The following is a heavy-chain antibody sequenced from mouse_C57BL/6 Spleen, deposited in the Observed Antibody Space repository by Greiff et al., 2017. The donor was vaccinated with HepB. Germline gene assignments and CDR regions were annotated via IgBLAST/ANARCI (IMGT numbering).Heavy chain of an antibody. CDR1: GYAFTNYL. Sequence: QVQLQQSGAELVRPGTSVKVSCKASGYAFTNYLIEWVKQRPGQGLEWIGVINPGSGGTNYNEKFKGKATLTADKSSSTAYMQLSSLTSEDSAVYYCAGNYYGSMDYAMDYWGQGTSVTVSS. CDR3: AGNYYGSMDYAMDY. D-gene: IGHD1-1*01. J-gene: IGHJ4*01. V-gene: IGHV1-54*01. CDR2: INPGSGGT.